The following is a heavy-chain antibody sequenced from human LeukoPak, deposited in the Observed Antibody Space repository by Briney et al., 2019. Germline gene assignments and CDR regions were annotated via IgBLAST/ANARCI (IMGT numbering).Heavy chain of an antibody. D-gene: IGHD2-21*02. J-gene: IGHJ4*02. CDR1: GGTFSSYA. Sequence: GASVKVSCKASGGTFSSYAISWVRQAPGQGLEWMGGIIPIFGTANYAQKFQGRVTITADESTSTPYMELSSLRSEDTAVYYCARVLPRYCCGDCYLYYINDWGEGTLVTVS. CDR2: IIPIFGTA. V-gene: IGHV1-69*13. CDR3: ARVLPRYCCGDCYLYYIND.